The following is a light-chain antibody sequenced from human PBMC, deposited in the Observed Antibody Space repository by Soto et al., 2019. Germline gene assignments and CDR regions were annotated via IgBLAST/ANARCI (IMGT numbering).Light chain of an antibody. V-gene: IGLV2-23*01. J-gene: IGLJ2*01. Sequence: QSGLTQTASVSGSPGQSITMSCTGTRSDVGGYNLVSWYQLHPGRALKLLIHDDIKRPSGVSDRFSGSKSGNTASLTISGLQAEDEADYYCCSYAGRITLVFGGGIKVTVL. CDR3: CSYAGRITLV. CDR2: DDI. CDR1: RSDVGGYNL.